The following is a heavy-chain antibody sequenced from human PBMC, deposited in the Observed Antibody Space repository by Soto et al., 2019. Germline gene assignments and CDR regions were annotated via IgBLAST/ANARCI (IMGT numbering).Heavy chain of an antibody. CDR1: GFTFSYYW. J-gene: IGHJ3*01. D-gene: IGHD1-26*01. Sequence: EVQLVESGGGLVQPGASLRLSCAASGFTFSYYWMHWVRQAPGKGLVWVSRIHSDGSSTTYADCVKDRFTISRDNARNTLYLQMNSLRAEDTAVYYCARGDRGAFDLWGQGTVLTVSS. CDR3: ARGDRGAFDL. V-gene: IGHV3-74*03. CDR2: IHSDGSST.